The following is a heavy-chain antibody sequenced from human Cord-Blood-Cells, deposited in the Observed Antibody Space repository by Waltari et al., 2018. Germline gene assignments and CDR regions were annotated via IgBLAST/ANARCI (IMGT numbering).Heavy chain of an antibody. V-gene: IGHV2-5*02. Sequence: QITLKESGPTLVKPTQTLTLTCTFSGFSLSTSGVGVGWIRQPPGKALEWLALIYWEDDKRYSPSLKSRLTITKDTSKNQVVLTMTNMDPVDTATYYCAHRRRCSSTSCYDYWGQGTLVTVSS. CDR2: IYWEDDK. CDR3: AHRRRCSSTSCYDY. D-gene: IGHD2-2*01. CDR1: GFSLSTSGVG. J-gene: IGHJ4*02.